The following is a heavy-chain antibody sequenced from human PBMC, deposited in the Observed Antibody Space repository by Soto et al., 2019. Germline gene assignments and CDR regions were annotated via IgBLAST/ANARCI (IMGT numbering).Heavy chain of an antibody. J-gene: IGHJ4*02. Sequence: SETLSLTCTVSGDSISSYSWSWIRQPPGKGLEWIGYIYNSGSTKYNPSLKSRATISLDTSKKQFTLNMRSVTAADTAVYYCARVNDMITFGGVIVIPDYWGQGTLVTSPQ. CDR3: ARVNDMITFGGVIVIPDY. CDR1: GDSISSYS. CDR2: IYNSGST. D-gene: IGHD3-16*02. V-gene: IGHV4-59*01.